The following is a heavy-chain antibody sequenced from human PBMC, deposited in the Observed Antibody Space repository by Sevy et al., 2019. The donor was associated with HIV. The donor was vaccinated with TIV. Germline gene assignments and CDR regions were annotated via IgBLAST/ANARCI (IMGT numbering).Heavy chain of an antibody. Sequence: ASVKVSCKASGGTFSSYAISWVRQAPGQGLEWMGGIIPIFGTANYAQKFQGRVTITADKSTSTAYMELSSLRSEDTAVDYCARAIFGVVNEGGYYYYMDVWGKGTTVTVS. CDR1: GGTFSSYA. J-gene: IGHJ6*03. D-gene: IGHD3-3*01. CDR3: ARAIFGVVNEGGYYYYMDV. CDR2: IIPIFGTA. V-gene: IGHV1-69*06.